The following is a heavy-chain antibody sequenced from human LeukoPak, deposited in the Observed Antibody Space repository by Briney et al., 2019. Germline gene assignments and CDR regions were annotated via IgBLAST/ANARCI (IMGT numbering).Heavy chain of an antibody. CDR3: ARSGSYGVTDY. D-gene: IGHD1-26*01. CDR1: GYTFTNYG. Sequence: ASVKVSCKASGYTFTNYGITWVRQAPGQGLEWMGWISAYNANTDYAQKLQGRVTMTTDTSTSTAYMELRSLRSDDTAVYYCARSGSYGVTDYWGQGTLVTVSS. V-gene: IGHV1-18*01. CDR2: ISAYNANT. J-gene: IGHJ4*02.